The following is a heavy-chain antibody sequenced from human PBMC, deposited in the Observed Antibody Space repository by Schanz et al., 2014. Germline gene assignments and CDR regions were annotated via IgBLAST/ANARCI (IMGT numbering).Heavy chain of an antibody. D-gene: IGHD3-9*01. CDR2: ISTSNGNT. CDR1: GYTFISYG. Sequence: QVQLVQSGAEVKKPGASVKVSCKASGYTFISYGIKWVRQAPGQGLEWMGWISTSNGNTNYIQKLQGRVTMTTDTSTSTAYMELRSLRSDDTAVYYCARVQDDILTGSEYYCGMDVWVQGTTVTVSS. J-gene: IGHJ6*02. CDR3: ARVQDDILTGSEYYCGMDV. V-gene: IGHV1-18*01.